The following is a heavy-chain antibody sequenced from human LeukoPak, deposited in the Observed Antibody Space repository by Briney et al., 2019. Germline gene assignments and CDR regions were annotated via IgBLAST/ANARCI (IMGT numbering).Heavy chain of an antibody. CDR1: GYTFTSYY. Sequence: VASVKVSCKSSGYTFTSYYMYWVRQAPGQGLEWMGIINPSGGSTSYAQKFQGRVTMTRDTSTSTVYMKQSSLRSEDTAVYYCARDSGMVRGTVDYWGQGTLVAVSS. CDR3: ARDSGMVRGTVDY. CDR2: INPSGGST. J-gene: IGHJ4*02. V-gene: IGHV1-46*01. D-gene: IGHD3-10*01.